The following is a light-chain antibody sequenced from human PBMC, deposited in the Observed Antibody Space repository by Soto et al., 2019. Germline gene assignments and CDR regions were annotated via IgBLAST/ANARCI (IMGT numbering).Light chain of an antibody. J-gene: IGKJ1*01. CDR2: KAS. CDR3: QQYNSYS. V-gene: IGKV1-5*03. CDR1: QTIDSW. Sequence: IQMTQSPSTLSASVCDRVTITCRASQTIDSWLAWYQQRPGKPPNLLIYKASTLASGVPSRFSGSGSGTEFTLTISSLQPDDFATYYCQQYNSYSFGQGTKVDIK.